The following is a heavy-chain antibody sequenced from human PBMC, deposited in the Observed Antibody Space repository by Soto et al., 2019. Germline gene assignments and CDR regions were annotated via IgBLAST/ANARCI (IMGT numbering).Heavy chain of an antibody. Sequence: GGSLRLSCAASGFTFSSYSMNWVRQAPGKGLEWVSSISSSSSYIYYADSVKGRFTISRDNAKNSLYLQMNSLRAEDTAVYYCARVDTRGGLYYMDVWGKGTTVTVSS. CDR3: ARVDTRGGLYYMDV. CDR2: ISSSSSYI. V-gene: IGHV3-21*01. CDR1: GFTFSSYS. J-gene: IGHJ6*03. D-gene: IGHD1-26*01.